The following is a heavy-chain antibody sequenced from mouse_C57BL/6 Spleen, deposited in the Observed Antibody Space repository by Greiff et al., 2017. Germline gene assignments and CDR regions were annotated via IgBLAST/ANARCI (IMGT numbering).Heavy chain of an antibody. CDR2: INPNYGTT. D-gene: IGHD2-5*01. CDR1: GYSFTDYN. V-gene: IGHV1-39*01. J-gene: IGHJ4*01. CDR3: AAYYSNYDYYAMDY. Sequence: LVESGPELVKPGASVKISCKASGYSFTDYNMNWVKQSNGKSLEWIGVINPNYGTTSYNQKFKGKATLTVDQSSSTAYMQLNSLTSEDSAVYYCAAYYSNYDYYAMDYWGQGTSVTVSS.